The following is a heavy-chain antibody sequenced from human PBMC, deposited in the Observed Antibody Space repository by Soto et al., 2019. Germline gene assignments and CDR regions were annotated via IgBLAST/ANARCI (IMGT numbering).Heavy chain of an antibody. J-gene: IGHJ4*02. D-gene: IGHD6-19*01. V-gene: IGHV4-4*07. CDR1: DGSIYTYS. Sequence: SVTMSLTCTVSDGSIYTYSWTWLRQPAGKGLEWIGHIYSSGSANYNPSLKSRVSMSVDTSKNQFSLKLSSVTAADTAVYYCARAYNSGWYLGYWGQGTLVTVSS. CDR2: IYSSGSA. CDR3: ARAYNSGWYLGY.